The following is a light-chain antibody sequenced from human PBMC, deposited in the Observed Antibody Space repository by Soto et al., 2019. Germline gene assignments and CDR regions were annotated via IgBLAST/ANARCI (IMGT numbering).Light chain of an antibody. V-gene: IGKV3-20*01. Sequence: EIVLTQSPGTLSLSPGERATLSCRASQSISGSYLAWYQQKPGQPPRLLIYATSRRATGIPGRFSGSASETDFTLPISRLEPEDFAVYYCQHYSTSPWTFGQGTKVEIK. CDR3: QHYSTSPWT. CDR1: QSISGSY. J-gene: IGKJ1*01. CDR2: ATS.